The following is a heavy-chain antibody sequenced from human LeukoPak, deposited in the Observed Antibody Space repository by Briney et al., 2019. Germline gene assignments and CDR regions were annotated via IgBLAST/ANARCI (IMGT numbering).Heavy chain of an antibody. CDR3: ARDLSYRGPGPHYGMDV. D-gene: IGHD5-12*01. Sequence: ASVKVSCKASGYTLTDYYMHWVRQAPGQGLEWMGRINPNSGGTNYAQKFQGWVTMTRDTSISTAYMELSRLRSDDTAVYYCARDLSYRGPGPHYGMDVWGQGTTVTVSS. CDR1: GYTLTDYY. CDR2: INPNSGGT. J-gene: IGHJ6*02. V-gene: IGHV1-2*04.